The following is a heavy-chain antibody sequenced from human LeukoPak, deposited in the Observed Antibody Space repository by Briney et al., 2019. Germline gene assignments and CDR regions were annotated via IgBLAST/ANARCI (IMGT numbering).Heavy chain of an antibody. V-gene: IGHV3-20*04. J-gene: IGHJ6*03. CDR2: TNWNGGST. Sequence: GGSLRLSCAASGFTFDDYGMIWVRQAPGKGLEWVSGTNWNGGSTAYADSVKGRFTISRDNAKNSLYLQMNSLRAEDTALYYCARPLHSSGYLNAMDVWGKGTTVTDSS. D-gene: IGHD3-22*01. CDR3: ARPLHSSGYLNAMDV. CDR1: GFTFDDYG.